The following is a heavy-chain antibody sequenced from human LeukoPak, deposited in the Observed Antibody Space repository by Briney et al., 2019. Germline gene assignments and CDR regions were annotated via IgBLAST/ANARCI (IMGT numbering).Heavy chain of an antibody. CDR3: ARVPAAMGDY. Sequence: EWMGWISAYNGNTNYAQKLQGRVTMTTDTSTSTAYMELRSLRSDDTAVYYCARVPAAMGDYWGQGTLVTVSS. CDR2: ISAYNGNT. J-gene: IGHJ4*02. D-gene: IGHD2-2*01. V-gene: IGHV1-18*01.